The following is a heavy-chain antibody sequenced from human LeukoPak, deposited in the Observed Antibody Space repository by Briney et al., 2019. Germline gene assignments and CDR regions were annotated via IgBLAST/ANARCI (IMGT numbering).Heavy chain of an antibody. CDR2: ISYDGSNK. V-gene: IGHV3-30-3*01. CDR1: GFTFSSYA. Sequence: GSSLRLSCAASGFTFSSYAMHWVRQAPGKGLEWVAVISYDGSNKYYADSVKGRFTISRDNSKNTLYLQMNSLRAEDTAVYYCARGDFWSGYYPYYYYYYGMDVWGQGTTVTVSS. D-gene: IGHD3-3*01. J-gene: IGHJ6*02. CDR3: ARGDFWSGYYPYYYYYYGMDV.